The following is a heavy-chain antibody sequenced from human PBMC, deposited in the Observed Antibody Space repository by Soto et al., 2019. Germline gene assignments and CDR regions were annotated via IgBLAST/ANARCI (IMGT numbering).Heavy chain of an antibody. V-gene: IGHV1-69*13. J-gene: IGHJ4*02. CDR2: IIPIFGTA. Sequence: GASVKVSCKASGGTFSSYAISWVRQAPGQGLEWMGGIIPIFGTANYAQKLQGRVTITADESTSTAYMGLSSLRSEDTAVYYCARESRYCSGGSCYFLPGIDYWGQGTLVTVSS. CDR1: GGTFSSYA. CDR3: ARESRYCSGGSCYFLPGIDY. D-gene: IGHD2-15*01.